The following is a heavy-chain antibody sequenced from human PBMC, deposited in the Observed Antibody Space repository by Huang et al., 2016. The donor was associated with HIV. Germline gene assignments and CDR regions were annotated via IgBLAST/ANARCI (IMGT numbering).Heavy chain of an antibody. CDR1: GYTFNSYG. J-gene: IGHJ4*02. D-gene: IGHD6-19*01. V-gene: IGHV1-18*01. Sequence: QVQLVQSGAEVKTPGASVKVSCKASGYTFNSYGISWVRQAPGQGLEWMGWSRDHNGNTKYAQKLQGRVTLTKDTPSSTAYMELRSLRSDDTAVYYCARDQRWPGGYFDYWGQGTLVTVSS. CDR2: SRDHNGNT. CDR3: ARDQRWPGGYFDY.